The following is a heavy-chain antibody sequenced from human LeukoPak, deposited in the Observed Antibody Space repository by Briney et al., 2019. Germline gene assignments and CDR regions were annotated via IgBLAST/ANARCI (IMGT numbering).Heavy chain of an antibody. J-gene: IGHJ4*02. CDR1: GDSVSSNSAA. Sequence: SQTLSLTCAISGDSVSSNSAAWSWIRLSPSRGLEWLGRTYYRSKWRNDYAASVRSRVTIDGDTSKNQFSLHLNSVSPDDTAIYYCARDMGSYGHPFSFEFWGQGTPVTVST. V-gene: IGHV6-1*01. D-gene: IGHD3-16*01. CDR2: TYYRSKWRN. CDR3: ARDMGSYGHPFSFEF.